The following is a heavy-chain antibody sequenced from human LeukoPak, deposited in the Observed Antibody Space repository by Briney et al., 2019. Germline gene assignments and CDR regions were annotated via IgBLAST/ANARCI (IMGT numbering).Heavy chain of an antibody. CDR2: ISSSSSTI. J-gene: IGHJ4*02. CDR1: GFTFSSYS. V-gene: IGHV3-48*01. CDR3: ASVNDGVYSGYDSEVFDY. D-gene: IGHD5-12*01. Sequence: GGSLRLSCAASGFTFSSYSMSWVRQAPGKGLEWVSYISSSSSTIYYADSVKGRFTISRDNAKNSLYLQMNSLRAEDTAVYYCASVNDGVYSGYDSEVFDYWGQGTLVTVSS.